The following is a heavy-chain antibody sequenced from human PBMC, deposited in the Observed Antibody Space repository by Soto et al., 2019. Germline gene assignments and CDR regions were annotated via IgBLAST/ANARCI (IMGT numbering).Heavy chain of an antibody. V-gene: IGHV1-18*01. CDR1: GYTFTSYG. Sequence: ASVKVSCKASGYTFTSYGISWVRQAPGQGLEWMGWISAYNGNTNYAQKLQGRVTMTTDTSTSTAYMELRSLRSDDTAVYYCARDMHSSSWYPEHWFDPWGQGTLVTVSS. J-gene: IGHJ5*02. D-gene: IGHD6-13*01. CDR2: ISAYNGNT. CDR3: ARDMHSSSWYPEHWFDP.